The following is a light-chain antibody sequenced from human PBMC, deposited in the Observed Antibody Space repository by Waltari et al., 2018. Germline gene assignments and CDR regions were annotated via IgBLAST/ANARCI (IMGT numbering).Light chain of an antibody. CDR3: QHYLRLPVT. J-gene: IGKJ1*01. Sequence: SCRASQSGSRALAWYQQKPGQAPRLLVYGASTRATCIPDRFSGRGSGTDFSLTISRLEPDDFAVYYCQHYLRLPVTFGQGTTVEI. CDR2: GAS. CDR1: QSGSRA. V-gene: IGKV3-20*01.